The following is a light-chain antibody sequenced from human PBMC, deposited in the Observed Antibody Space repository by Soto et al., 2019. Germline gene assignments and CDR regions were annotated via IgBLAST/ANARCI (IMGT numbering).Light chain of an antibody. CDR2: TNN. J-gene: IGLJ1*01. CDR1: TSNIESHT. V-gene: IGLV1-44*01. Sequence: QSALTQPPSASGTPGQRITIFCYGSTSNIESHTVNWYQQVPGTAPKLLINTNNQRPSGVPDRFSGSKSGASASLAINGLQSEDEATYFCATWDDSRKGVFGTGTKVNVL. CDR3: ATWDDSRKGV.